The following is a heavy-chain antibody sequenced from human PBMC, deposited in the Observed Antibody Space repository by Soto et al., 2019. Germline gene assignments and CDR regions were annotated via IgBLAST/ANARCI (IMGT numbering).Heavy chain of an antibody. V-gene: IGHV3-23*01. CDR3: AKGTSYCYDTGAYYVN. D-gene: IGHD3-22*01. J-gene: IGHJ4*02. CDR2: VSGSGGST. Sequence: GGSLRLSCTASGFTFSSYAMTWVRQAPGKGLEWVSAVSGSGGSTHYTDSVKGRFTISRDNSKNTLYLQINSLRAEDTAVYYCAKGTSYCYDTGAYYVNWGQGTLVTVSS. CDR1: GFTFSSYA.